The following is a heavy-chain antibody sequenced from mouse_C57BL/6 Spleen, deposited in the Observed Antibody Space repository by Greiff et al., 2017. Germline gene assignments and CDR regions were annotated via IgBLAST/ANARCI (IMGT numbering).Heavy chain of an antibody. V-gene: IGHV1-55*01. CDR1: GYTFPSYW. CDR3: AREVTSGFDY. J-gene: IGHJ2*01. Sequence: QVQLKQPGAELVKPGASVKMSCKASGYTFPSYWITWVKQRPGQGLEWIGDSYPGSGSTNYNEKVKGKATLTVDTSSSTAYMQISSLTSEDAAVYYCAREVTSGFDYWGQGTTLTVSS. D-gene: IGHD2-1*01. CDR2: SYPGSGST.